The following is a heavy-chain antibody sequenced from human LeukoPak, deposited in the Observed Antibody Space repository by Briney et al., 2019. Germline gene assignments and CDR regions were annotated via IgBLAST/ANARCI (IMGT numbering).Heavy chain of an antibody. D-gene: IGHD3-10*01. CDR3: ARDRGSRATERNWYFDI. J-gene: IGHJ2*01. CDR2: IYTSGTS. CDR1: GGSISSGDYY. Sequence: SETLSLTCVVSGGSISSGDYYWNWIRQPAGKGLQWIGRIYTSGTSTYNPSLESRVTISIDTSQNQFSLNLASVTAADTSVYFGARDRGSRATERNWYFDIWGRGTLVAVSS. V-gene: IGHV4-61*02.